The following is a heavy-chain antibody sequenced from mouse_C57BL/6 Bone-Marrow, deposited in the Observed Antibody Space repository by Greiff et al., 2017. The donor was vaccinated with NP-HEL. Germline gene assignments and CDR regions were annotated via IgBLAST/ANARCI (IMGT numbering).Heavy chain of an antibody. J-gene: IGHJ2*01. CDR1: GFNIKDDY. Sequence: VQLQQSGAELVRPGASVKLSCTASGFNIKDDYMHWVKQRPEQGLEWIGRIDPENGDTEYASKFQGKATITADTSSNTAYLQLSSLTSEDTAVYYCTTNYPFDYWGQGTTLTVSS. D-gene: IGHD1-1*02. CDR2: IDPENGDT. V-gene: IGHV14-4*01. CDR3: TTNYPFDY.